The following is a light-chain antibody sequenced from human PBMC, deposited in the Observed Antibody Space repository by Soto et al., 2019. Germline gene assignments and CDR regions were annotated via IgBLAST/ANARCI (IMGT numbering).Light chain of an antibody. CDR2: KAS. Sequence: MSQSASTLSASIGDTVAITCRASQTISSWVAWYQQKPGRAPKLLIYKASSLESGVPSRFSGSGSGTEFTLTISSLQPEDFATYYCQQSYSTPLTFAGGTKV. CDR3: QQSYSTPLT. CDR1: QTISSW. V-gene: IGKV1-5*03. J-gene: IGKJ4*01.